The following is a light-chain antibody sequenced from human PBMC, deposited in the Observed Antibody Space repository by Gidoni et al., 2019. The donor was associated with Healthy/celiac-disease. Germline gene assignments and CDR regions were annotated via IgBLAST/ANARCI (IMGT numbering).Light chain of an antibody. Sequence: DIQLTQSPSFLSASVGDRVTITCRASQGISSYLAWYQQKPGKAPKLLIYGASTLQSGVPSRFSGSGSGTEFTLTISSLQPEDFATYYYQQLETFXQXTKVEIK. J-gene: IGKJ1*01. CDR2: GAS. CDR1: QGISSY. V-gene: IGKV1-9*01. CDR3: QQLET.